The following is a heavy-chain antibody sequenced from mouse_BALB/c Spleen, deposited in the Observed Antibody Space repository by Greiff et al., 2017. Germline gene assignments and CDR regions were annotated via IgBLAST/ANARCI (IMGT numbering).Heavy chain of an antibody. CDR2: IYPGNSDT. J-gene: IGHJ3*01. CDR3: TRKGANWDLFAY. V-gene: IGHV1-5*01. Sequence: DVQLQESGTVLARPGASVKMSCKASGYTFTSYWMHWVKQRPGQGLEWIGAIYPGNSDTSYNQKFKGKAKLTAVTSTSTAYMELSSLTNEDSAVYYCTRKGANWDLFAYWGQGTLVTVSA. CDR1: GYTFTSYW. D-gene: IGHD4-1*01.